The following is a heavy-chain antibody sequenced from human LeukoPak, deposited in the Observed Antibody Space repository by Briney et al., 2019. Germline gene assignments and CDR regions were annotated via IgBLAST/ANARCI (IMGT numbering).Heavy chain of an antibody. CDR2: ISSSSSYI. CDR1: RFTFSSYS. Sequence: GGSLRLSCTASRFTFSSYSMNWVRQAPGKGLEWVSSISSSSSYIYYADLVKGRFTISRDNAKNSLYMQMNSLRAEDTAVYYCAREGADSNSDYWGQGTLVTVSS. CDR3: AREGADSNSDY. V-gene: IGHV3-21*01. J-gene: IGHJ4*02. D-gene: IGHD4-11*01.